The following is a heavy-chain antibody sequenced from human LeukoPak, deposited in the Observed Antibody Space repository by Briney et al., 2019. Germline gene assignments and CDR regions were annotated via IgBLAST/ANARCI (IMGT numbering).Heavy chain of an antibody. J-gene: IGHJ4*02. D-gene: IGHD3-3*01. Sequence: GGSLRLSCAASGFTFSSYWMHWVRQAPGKGLEWVSAISGSGGSTYYADSVKGRFTISRDNSKNTLYLQMNSLRAEDTAVYYCAKVPQRDFWSGYYEYYFDYWGQGTLVTVSS. CDR1: GFTFSSYW. CDR2: ISGSGGST. CDR3: AKVPQRDFWSGYYEYYFDY. V-gene: IGHV3-23*01.